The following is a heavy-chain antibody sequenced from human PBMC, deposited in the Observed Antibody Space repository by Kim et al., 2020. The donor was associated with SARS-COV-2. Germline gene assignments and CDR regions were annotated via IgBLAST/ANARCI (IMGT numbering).Heavy chain of an antibody. Sequence: SETLSLTCTVSGGSISSYYWSWIRQPTGKGLEWIGYIYYSGSTNYNPSLKSRVTISVDTSKNQFSLKLSSVTAADTAVYYCARDQVGYCSGGSCYSWFDPWGQGTLVTVSS. V-gene: IGHV4-59*01. CDR2: IYYSGST. CDR1: GGSISSYY. J-gene: IGHJ5*02. D-gene: IGHD2-15*01. CDR3: ARDQVGYCSGGSCYSWFDP.